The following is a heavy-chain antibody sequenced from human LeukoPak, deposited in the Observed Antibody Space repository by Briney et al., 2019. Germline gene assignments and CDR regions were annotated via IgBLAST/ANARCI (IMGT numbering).Heavy chain of an antibody. D-gene: IGHD4-17*01. CDR3: ARGTYGDYDDGWFDP. V-gene: IGHV3-74*01. J-gene: IGHJ5*02. Sequence: GGSLRLSCAASGFIFSSYWMHWVRQAPGKGLVWVSRIKSDGSSTSYADSVKGRFTISRDNAKNTLYLQMNSLRAEDTAVFYCARGTYGDYDDGWFDPWGQGTLVTVSS. CDR2: IKSDGSST. CDR1: GFIFSSYW.